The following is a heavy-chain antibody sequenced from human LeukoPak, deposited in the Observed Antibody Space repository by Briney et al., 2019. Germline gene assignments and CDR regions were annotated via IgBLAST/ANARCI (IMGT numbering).Heavy chain of an antibody. V-gene: IGHV3-48*03. Sequence: GSLRLSCAASGFTFSSYEMNWVRQAPGKGLEWVSYISSSGSTIYYADSVKGRFTISRDNAKNSLYLQMNSLRAEDTAVYYCARVYYGSGLDYWGQGTLVTVSS. D-gene: IGHD3-10*01. CDR3: ARVYYGSGLDY. J-gene: IGHJ4*02. CDR2: ISSSGSTI. CDR1: GFTFSSYE.